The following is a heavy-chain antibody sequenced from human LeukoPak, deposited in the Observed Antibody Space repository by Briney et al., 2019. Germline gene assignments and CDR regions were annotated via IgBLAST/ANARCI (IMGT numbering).Heavy chain of an antibody. Sequence: SGGSLRLSCAASGFAFSNFAMSWVRQAPGKGLEWVSAMSGSGDGTYYADSVKGRSTISRDNSKNTLYLQMNSLRAEDTAVYYCAKMMGQRLYDYCMDVWGKGTTVTVSS. J-gene: IGHJ6*03. CDR1: GFAFSNFA. CDR2: MSGSGDGT. CDR3: AKMMGQRLYDYCMDV. V-gene: IGHV3-23*01. D-gene: IGHD3-16*01.